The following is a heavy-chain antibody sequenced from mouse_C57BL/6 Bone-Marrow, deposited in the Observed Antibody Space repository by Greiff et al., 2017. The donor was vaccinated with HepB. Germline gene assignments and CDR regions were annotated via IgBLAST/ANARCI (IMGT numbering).Heavy chain of an antibody. CDR1: GFNINDYY. J-gene: IGHJ2*01. CDR2: IDPEDGDT. Sequence: VQLQQSGAELVRPGASVKLSCTASGFNINDYYMHWVKQRPEQGLEWIGRIDPEDGDTEYAPKFQGKATMTAATSSNTAYLQLSSLTSEDTAVYYCTTWILRYPYYFDYWGQGTTLTVSS. D-gene: IGHD1-1*01. CDR3: TTWILRYPYYFDY. V-gene: IGHV14-1*01.